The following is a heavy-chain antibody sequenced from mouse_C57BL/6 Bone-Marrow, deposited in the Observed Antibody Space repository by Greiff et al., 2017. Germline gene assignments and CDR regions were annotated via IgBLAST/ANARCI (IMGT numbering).Heavy chain of an antibody. D-gene: IGHD1-1*01. CDR1: GYTFTSYW. V-gene: IGHV1-53*01. CDR2: INPSNGGT. CDR3: ANVNGSSSWFAY. Sequence: VQLQQPGTELVKPGASVKLSCKASGYTFTSYWMHWVKQRPGQGLEWIGNINPSNGGTNYNEKFKSKATLTVDKSSSTAYVQLSSLTSEDSAVYYCANVNGSSSWFAYWGQGTLVTVSA. J-gene: IGHJ3*01.